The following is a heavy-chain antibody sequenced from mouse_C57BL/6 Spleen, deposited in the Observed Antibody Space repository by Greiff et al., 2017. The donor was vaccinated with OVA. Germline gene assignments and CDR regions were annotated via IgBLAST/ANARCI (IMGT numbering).Heavy chain of an antibody. Sequence: VQLQQSGAELVKPGASVKLSCKASGYAFTSSGMNWVKQRPGQGLEWIGRIYPGGGDTNYNGKFKGKATLTADKSSSTAYMELSRLTSEDSAVYCRTSRDDTTEAALGYWGQGTSVTVSS. V-gene: IGHV1-82*01. D-gene: IGHD1-1*01. J-gene: IGHJ2*02. CDR1: GYAFTSSG. CDR2: IYPGGGDT. CDR3: TSRDDTTEAALGY.